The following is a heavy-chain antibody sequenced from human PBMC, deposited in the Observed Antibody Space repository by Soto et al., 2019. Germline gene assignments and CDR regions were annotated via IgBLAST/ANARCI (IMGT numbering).Heavy chain of an antibody. CDR2: VSGSGEMT. CDR1: GFTFRGDA. Sequence: EVQLLESGGDLVQPGGSLRLACAASGFTFRGDAMSWVRQAPGKGLEWVSSVSGSGEMTHYAESVKGRFTISRDNSKDTLFLQMECLRAEDTAVYYCARSEMTYNWNDWGQGTRVTVSS. V-gene: IGHV3-23*01. CDR3: ARSEMTYNWND. J-gene: IGHJ4*02. D-gene: IGHD1-20*01.